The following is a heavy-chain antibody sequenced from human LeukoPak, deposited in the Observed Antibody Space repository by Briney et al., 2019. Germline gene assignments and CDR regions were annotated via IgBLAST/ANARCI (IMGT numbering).Heavy chain of an antibody. Sequence: PGGSLRLSCAASGFTFSSYSMNWVRQAPGKGLEWISYISSSSGAIYYAGPVKGRFTISRDNAKNSLYLQMNSLRGEDTAVYFCVRDGGTAIAGTHHFDFWGQGTLLSVSS. D-gene: IGHD6-13*01. CDR3: VRDGGTAIAGTHHFDF. CDR2: ISSSSGAI. V-gene: IGHV3-48*01. J-gene: IGHJ4*02. CDR1: GFTFSSYS.